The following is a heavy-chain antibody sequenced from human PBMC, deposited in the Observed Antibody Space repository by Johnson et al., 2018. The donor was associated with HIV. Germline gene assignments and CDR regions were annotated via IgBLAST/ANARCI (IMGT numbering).Heavy chain of an antibody. V-gene: IGHV3-66*02. Sequence: EVQLVESGGGLVQPGGSLRLSCAASGFTVNNNYMTWVRQAPGKGLEWVSVIFSGGSTFFADSVKGRFTISRDNSKNTLFLHMYSLRAEDTAVYYCAKGGYYWKFGAFDFWGQGTIVTVSS. CDR1: GFTVNNNY. CDR2: IFSGGST. D-gene: IGHD1-20*01. CDR3: AKGGYYWKFGAFDF. J-gene: IGHJ3*01.